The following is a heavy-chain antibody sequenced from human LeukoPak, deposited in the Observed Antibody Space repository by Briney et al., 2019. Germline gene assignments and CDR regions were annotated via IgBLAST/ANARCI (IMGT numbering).Heavy chain of an antibody. Sequence: SLTPSCALSGFTLSTYGIHCVRQAPGNGLEWVAFIRYDVSNKNHTDSVKGRFTISRDNSKHTMCLQITSQRSTHTPMYYCAKDAPIFSYGHPVIQWGQGTVGTVS. J-gene: IGHJ4*02. CDR1: GFTLSTYG. CDR2: IRYDVSNK. V-gene: IGHV3-30*02. CDR3: AKDAPIFSYGHPVIQ. D-gene: IGHD5-18*01.